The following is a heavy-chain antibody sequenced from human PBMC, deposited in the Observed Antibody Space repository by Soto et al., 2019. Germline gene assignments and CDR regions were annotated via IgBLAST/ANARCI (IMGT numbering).Heavy chain of an antibody. CDR2: IYYSGST. CDR1: GGSISSYY. V-gene: IGHV4-59*01. Sequence: SETLSLTCTVSGGSISSYYWSWIRQPPGKGLEWIGYIYYSGSTNYNPSLKSRVTISVDTSKNQFSLKLSSVTAADTAVYYCARDLVAVAGRRYYGMDVWGQGTTVTVSS. J-gene: IGHJ6*02. CDR3: ARDLVAVAGRRYYGMDV. D-gene: IGHD6-19*01.